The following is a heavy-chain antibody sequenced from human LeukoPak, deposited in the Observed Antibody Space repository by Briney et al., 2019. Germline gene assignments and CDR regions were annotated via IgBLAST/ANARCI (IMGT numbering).Heavy chain of an antibody. CDR1: GYTFTSYA. D-gene: IGHD6-13*01. CDR2: INAGNGNT. V-gene: IGHV1-3*01. J-gene: IGHJ4*02. CDR3: ARPPNIAAAGNFDY. Sequence: ASVKVSCKASGYTFTSYAMHWVRQAPGQRLEWMGWINAGNGNTKYSQKFQGRVTITRDTSASTAYMELSSLRSEDTAVYYCARPPNIAAAGNFDYWGQGILVTVSS.